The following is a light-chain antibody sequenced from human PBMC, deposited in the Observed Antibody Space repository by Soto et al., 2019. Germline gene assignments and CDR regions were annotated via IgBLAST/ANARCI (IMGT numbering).Light chain of an antibody. CDR3: KSYACTNTYG. V-gene: IGLV2-8*01. Sequence: SLLTQPPSASGSPGQSVTISCTGTKNDIGVYDFVSWYHHHPGKAPRLIIYEVVQRPSGVPDRFSGSKSGNTASLTVSGLQAADEADYCCKSYACTNTYGCASGPKVTV. J-gene: IGLJ1*01. CDR2: EVV. CDR1: KNDIGVYDF.